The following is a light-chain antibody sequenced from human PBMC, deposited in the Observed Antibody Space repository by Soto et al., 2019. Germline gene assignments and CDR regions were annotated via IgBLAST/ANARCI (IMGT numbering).Light chain of an antibody. CDR2: DVS. J-gene: IGLJ1*01. CDR1: STDVNGYSY. CDR3: SSHGGRYNYV. V-gene: IGLV2-8*01. Sequence: QSVLTQPPSAAWSPGQPATISCTVTSTDVNGYSYRPWYRQYPGKAHKLRIYDVSKRPSGGPDRFCGSKSGNTASLTVSGLQAEDEADYSCSSHGGRYNYVFGTGTKVTVL.